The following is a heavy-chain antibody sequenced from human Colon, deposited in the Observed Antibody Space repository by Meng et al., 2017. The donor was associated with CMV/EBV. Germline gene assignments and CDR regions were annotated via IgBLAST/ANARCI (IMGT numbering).Heavy chain of an antibody. J-gene: IGHJ4*02. Sequence: SRFTFSSYAISWVRQAPGKGLEWFSTISDSGGSTYYADSVKGRFTISRDNSKNTLYLQMNSLRAEDTAVYYCAKSSDTAMVYAPFDYWGQGTLVTVSS. D-gene: IGHD5-18*01. CDR2: ISDSGGST. CDR1: RFTFSSYA. CDR3: AKSSDTAMVYAPFDY. V-gene: IGHV3-23*01.